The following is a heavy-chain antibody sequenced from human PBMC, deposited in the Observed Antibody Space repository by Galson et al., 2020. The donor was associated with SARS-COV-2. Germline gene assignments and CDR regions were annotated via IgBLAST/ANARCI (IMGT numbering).Heavy chain of an antibody. D-gene: IGHD3-9*01. CDR1: GFSLSTSGMC. Sequence: SGPTLVKPTQTLTLTCTFSGFSLSTSGMCVSWIRQPPGKALEWLALIDWDDDKYYSTSLKTRLTISKDTSKNQVVLTMTNMDPVDTATYYCARMYYDVLTGYYAFDYWGQGTLFTVSS. J-gene: IGHJ4*02. CDR2: IDWDDDK. CDR3: ARMYYDVLTGYYAFDY. V-gene: IGHV2-70*01.